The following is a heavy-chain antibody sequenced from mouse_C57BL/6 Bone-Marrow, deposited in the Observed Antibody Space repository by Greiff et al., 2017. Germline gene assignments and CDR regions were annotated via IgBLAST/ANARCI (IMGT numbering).Heavy chain of an antibody. V-gene: IGHV1-52*01. Sequence: VQLQQSGAELVRPGSSVKLSCKASGYTFTSYWMHWVKQRPIQGLEWIGNIDPSDSETHYNQKFKDKATLTVDKSSSTAYMQLSSLTSEASAVYYCARPLYYDYDVGYWGQGTTLTVSS. J-gene: IGHJ2*01. CDR1: GYTFTSYW. D-gene: IGHD2-4*01. CDR2: IDPSDSET. CDR3: ARPLYYDYDVGY.